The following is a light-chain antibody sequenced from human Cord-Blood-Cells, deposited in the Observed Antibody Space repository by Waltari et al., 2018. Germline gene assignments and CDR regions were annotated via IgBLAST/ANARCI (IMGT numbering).Light chain of an antibody. Sequence: DIQMTPSPSSLSASVGDSVTITCQASQDISNYLNLYQQKPGKAPKLLIYDASNLETGVPSRFSGSGSGTDFTFTISSLQPEDIATYYCQQYDNLPPFTFGPGTKVDIK. J-gene: IGKJ3*01. CDR3: QQYDNLPPFT. V-gene: IGKV1-33*01. CDR1: QDISNY. CDR2: DAS.